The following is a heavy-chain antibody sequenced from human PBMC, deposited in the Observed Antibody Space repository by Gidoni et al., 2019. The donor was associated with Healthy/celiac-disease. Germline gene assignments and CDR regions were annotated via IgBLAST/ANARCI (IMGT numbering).Heavy chain of an antibody. Sequence: QVQLQESGPGLVKPSETLSLTCTVSGGSISSYYWSWIRQPPGKGLEWIGYIYYSGSTNDNPSLKSRVTISVDTSKNQFSLKLSSVTAADTAVYYCARGLPGIAAAGNFDYWGQGTLVTVSS. CDR3: ARGLPGIAAAGNFDY. V-gene: IGHV4-59*01. D-gene: IGHD6-13*01. CDR2: IYYSGST. J-gene: IGHJ4*02. CDR1: GGSISSYY.